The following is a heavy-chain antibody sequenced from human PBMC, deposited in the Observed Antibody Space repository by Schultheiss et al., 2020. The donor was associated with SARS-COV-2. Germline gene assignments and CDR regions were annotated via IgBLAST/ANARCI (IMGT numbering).Heavy chain of an antibody. V-gene: IGHV1-69*13. CDR1: GGTFSSYA. Sequence: SVKVSCKASGGTFSSYAISWVRQAPGQGLEWMGGIIPIFGTANYAQKFQGRVTITADESTSTAYMELSSLRSEDTAVYYCAGCGGDCHHPSDYWGQGTLVTVSS. CDR3: AGCGGDCHHPSDY. J-gene: IGHJ4*02. CDR2: IIPIFGTA. D-gene: IGHD2-21*02.